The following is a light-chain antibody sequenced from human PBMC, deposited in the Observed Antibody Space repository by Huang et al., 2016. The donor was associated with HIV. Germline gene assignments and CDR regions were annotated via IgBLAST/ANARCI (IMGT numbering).Light chain of an antibody. V-gene: IGKV4-1*01. J-gene: IGKJ4*01. Sequence: DIVMTQSPDSLAVSLGERATINCKPSQSVLYSSSNKNYLTWFQQKPGQPPKLLIYWASTRGSGVPDRFSGSGSGTDFTLTISSLQAEDVAVYYCQQYYRTPLTFGGGTKVEIK. CDR1: QSVLYSSSNKNY. CDR2: WAS. CDR3: QQYYRTPLT.